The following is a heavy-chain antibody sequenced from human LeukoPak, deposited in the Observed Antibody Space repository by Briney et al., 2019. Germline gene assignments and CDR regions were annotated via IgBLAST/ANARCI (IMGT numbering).Heavy chain of an antibody. Sequence: PGGSLRLSCAASGFTFSTYSVNWVRQAPGKGLEWVSYISSSSSTIYYAGSVKGRSTISRDNAMNSVYLQMNSLRAEDTAVYYCARAKRNGFDIWGQGTMVTVSS. CDR1: GFTFSTYS. V-gene: IGHV3-48*01. CDR3: ARAKRNGFDI. J-gene: IGHJ3*02. CDR2: ISSSSSTI.